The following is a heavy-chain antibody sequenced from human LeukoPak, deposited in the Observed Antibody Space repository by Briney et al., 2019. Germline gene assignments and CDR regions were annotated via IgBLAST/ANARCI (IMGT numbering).Heavy chain of an antibody. Sequence: SVTVSCTASGGTFSSYAISWVRQAPGQGLEWMGGIIPIFGTANYAQKFQGGVTITADESTSTAYMELSSLRSEDTAVYYCARWLLPHNWFDPWGQGTLVTVSS. J-gene: IGHJ5*02. CDR2: IIPIFGTA. CDR3: ARWLLPHNWFDP. V-gene: IGHV1-69*13. D-gene: IGHD2-15*01. CDR1: GGTFSSYA.